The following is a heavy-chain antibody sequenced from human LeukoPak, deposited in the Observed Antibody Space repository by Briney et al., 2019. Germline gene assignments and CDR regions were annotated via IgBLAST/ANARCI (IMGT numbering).Heavy chain of an antibody. CDR3: ARSGNLYEGWYFDL. CDR1: GGSISSYY. CDR2: IYYSGST. J-gene: IGHJ2*01. V-gene: IGHV4-59*01. D-gene: IGHD2/OR15-2a*01. Sequence: PSETLSLTCTVSGGSISSYYWSWIRQPPGKGLEWIGYIYYSGSTNYNPSLKSRVTISVDTSKNQFSLKLSSVTAADTAVYYCARSGNLYEGWYFDLWGRGTLVTVSS.